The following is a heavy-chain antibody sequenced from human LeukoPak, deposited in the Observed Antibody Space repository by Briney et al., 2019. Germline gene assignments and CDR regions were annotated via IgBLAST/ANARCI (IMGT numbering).Heavy chain of an antibody. CDR1: GYSISSGYY. CDR3: ASALITIFGVVIGTPAFDY. D-gene: IGHD3-3*01. CDR2: IYHSGST. Sequence: SETLSLTCTVSGYSISSGYYWGWIRQPPGKGLEWIVSIYHSGSTYYNPSLKSRVTISEDTSNNHSSLKLSSVTAADTAVYSCASALITIFGVVIGTPAFDYWGQGTLVTVSS. J-gene: IGHJ4*02. V-gene: IGHV4-38-2*02.